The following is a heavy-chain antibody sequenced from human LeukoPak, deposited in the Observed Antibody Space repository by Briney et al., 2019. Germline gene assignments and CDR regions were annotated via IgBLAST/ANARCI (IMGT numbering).Heavy chain of an antibody. Sequence: PSETLSLTXTVSGGSISSYYWSWIRQPPGKGQEWIGYIYYSGSTNYNPSLKSRVTISVDTSKNQFSLKLSSVTAADTAVYYCARLAGELLVDYWGQGTLVTVSS. V-gene: IGHV4-59*01. CDR1: GGSISSYY. J-gene: IGHJ4*02. CDR2: IYYSGST. D-gene: IGHD3-16*01. CDR3: ARLAGELLVDY.